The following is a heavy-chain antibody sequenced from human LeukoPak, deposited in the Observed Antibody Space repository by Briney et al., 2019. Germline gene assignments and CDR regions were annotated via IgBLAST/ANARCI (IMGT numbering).Heavy chain of an antibody. J-gene: IGHJ4*02. CDR3: ARAAATVVTPEPFDY. Sequence: SVKVSCKASGGTFSSYAISWVRQAPGQGLEWMGRIIPIFGIANYAQKFQGRVTITADKSTSTAYMELSSPRSEDTAVYYCARAAATVVTPEPFDYWGQGTLVTVSS. V-gene: IGHV1-69*04. CDR1: GGTFSSYA. D-gene: IGHD4-23*01. CDR2: IIPIFGIA.